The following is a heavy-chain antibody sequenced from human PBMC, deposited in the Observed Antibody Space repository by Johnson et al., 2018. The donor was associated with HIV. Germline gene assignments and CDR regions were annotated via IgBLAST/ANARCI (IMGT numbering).Heavy chain of an antibody. Sequence: QMLLVESGGGLVQPGGSLRLSCAASGFSFSDYYMSWIRQAPGKGLEWVSYISSSGSTIYYADSVKGRFSISRDNAKNSLFLQMNSLRAEDTAVYYCARDAHRTDDAFDIWGQGTMVTVSS. CDR1: GFSFSDYY. CDR2: ISSSGSTI. V-gene: IGHV3-11*04. J-gene: IGHJ3*02. CDR3: ARDAHRTDDAFDI. D-gene: IGHD1-14*01.